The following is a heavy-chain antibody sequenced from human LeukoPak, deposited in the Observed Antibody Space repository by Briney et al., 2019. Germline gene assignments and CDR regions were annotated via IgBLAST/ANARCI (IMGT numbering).Heavy chain of an antibody. CDR2: TNPSGGST. J-gene: IGHJ4*02. D-gene: IGHD5-12*01. Sequence: ASVKVSCKASGYTFTSYYMHWVRQAPGQGLEWMGITNPSGGSTSYAQKFQGRVTMTRDMSTSTVYMELSSLRSEDTAVYYCARGYSGYDPLDYWGQGTLVTVSS. CDR1: GYTFTSYY. CDR3: ARGYSGYDPLDY. V-gene: IGHV1-46*01.